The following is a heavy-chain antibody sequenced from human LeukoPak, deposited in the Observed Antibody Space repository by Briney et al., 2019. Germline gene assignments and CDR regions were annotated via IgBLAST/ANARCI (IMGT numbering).Heavy chain of an antibody. CDR1: GYTFTSYA. Sequence: ASVKVSCKASGYTFTSYAMHWVRQAPGRRLEWMGWINAGNGNTKYSQKFQGRVTITRDTSASTAYMELSSLRSEDTAVYYCARAQGYCSGGSRYRYYYYGMDVWGQGTTVTVSS. V-gene: IGHV1-3*01. CDR3: ARAQGYCSGGSRYRYYYYGMDV. J-gene: IGHJ6*02. D-gene: IGHD2-15*01. CDR2: INAGNGNT.